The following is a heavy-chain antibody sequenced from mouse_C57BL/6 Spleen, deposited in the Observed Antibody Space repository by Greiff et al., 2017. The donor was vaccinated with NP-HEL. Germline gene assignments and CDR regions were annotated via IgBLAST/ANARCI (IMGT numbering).Heavy chain of an antibody. CDR2: INPNNGGT. Sequence: EVQLQQSGPELVKPGASVKISCKASGYTFTDYYMNWVKQSHGKSLEWIGDINPNNGGTSYNQKFKGKATLTVDKSSSTAYMELRSLTSEDSAVYYCANGPAYYYGSSGYFDVWGTGTTVTVSS. CDR1: GYTFTDYY. J-gene: IGHJ1*03. D-gene: IGHD1-1*01. CDR3: ANGPAYYYGSSGYFDV. V-gene: IGHV1-26*01.